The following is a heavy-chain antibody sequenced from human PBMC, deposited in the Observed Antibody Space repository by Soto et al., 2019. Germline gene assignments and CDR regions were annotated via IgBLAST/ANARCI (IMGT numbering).Heavy chain of an antibody. CDR3: AKHRLGYVRTRDCFFNY. Sequence: EVQLLESGGGLVQPGGSLRLSCAASGFTFSSYAMSWVRQAPGKGLEWVSAISGSGGSTYYADSVKGRFTISRDNSKNTLYLQMNSLRAEDTAVYYCAKHRLGYVRTRDCFFNYWGQGTLVTVSS. V-gene: IGHV3-23*01. D-gene: IGHD3-16*01. CDR2: ISGSGGST. J-gene: IGHJ4*02. CDR1: GFTFSSYA.